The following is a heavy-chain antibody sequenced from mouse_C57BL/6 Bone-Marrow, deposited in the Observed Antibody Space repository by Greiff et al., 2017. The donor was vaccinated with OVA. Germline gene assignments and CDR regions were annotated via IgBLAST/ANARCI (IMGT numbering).Heavy chain of an antibody. D-gene: IGHD1-1*01. J-gene: IGHJ2*01. CDR1: GYAFSSYW. CDR2: IYPGDGDT. Sequence: VQRVESGAELVKPGASVKISCKASGYAFSSYWMNWVKQRPGKGLEWIGQIYPGDGDTNYNGKFKGKATLTADKSSSTAYMQLSSLTSEDSAVYFCARFRITTVPYYFDYWGQGTTLTVSS. V-gene: IGHV1-80*01. CDR3: ARFRITTVPYYFDY.